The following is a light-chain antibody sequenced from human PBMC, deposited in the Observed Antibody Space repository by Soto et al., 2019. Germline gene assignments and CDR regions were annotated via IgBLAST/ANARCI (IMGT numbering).Light chain of an antibody. V-gene: IGKV3D-15*01. J-gene: IGKJ4*01. CDR3: HQYNSWPLT. CDR1: QSVSSN. CDR2: GAS. Sequence: EIVLTQSPATLSLSPGERATLSCRASQSVSSNLAWYQKKPGQAPRLLIYGASTRAAGIPARFRGSGSGTEFTLTISSLQSEDFAVYFCHQYNSWPLTVGGGTKVDIK.